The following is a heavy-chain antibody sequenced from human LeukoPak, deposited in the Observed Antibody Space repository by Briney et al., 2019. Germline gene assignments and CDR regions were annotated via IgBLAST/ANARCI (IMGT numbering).Heavy chain of an antibody. CDR2: IRKKTNGYTT. Sequence: QSGGSLRLSCAASGFTFSDHYMDCVRQAPGEGLEWVGRIRKKTNGYTTEYAAYVKGRVTISRDDSKNSLSLQMNSLLTEYTAVYFCARRGDFSGNYPLDNWGQGTLVTVSS. CDR3: ARRGDFSGNYPLDN. V-gene: IGHV3-72*01. D-gene: IGHD2-15*01. CDR1: GFTFSDHY. J-gene: IGHJ4*02.